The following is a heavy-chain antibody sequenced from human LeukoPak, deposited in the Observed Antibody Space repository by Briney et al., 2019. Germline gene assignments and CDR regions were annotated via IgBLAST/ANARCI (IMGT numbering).Heavy chain of an antibody. J-gene: IGHJ4*02. CDR1: GFTFSSYG. D-gene: IGHD3-16*01. Sequence: GGTLRLSCAASGFTFSSYGMSWVRQAPGKGLEWVSAISGSGGSTYYADSVKGRFTISRDNSKNTLYLQMNSLRAEDTAVYYGLMITFGGGPGNSVYWGQGTLVTVSS. CDR3: LMITFGGGPGNSVY. CDR2: ISGSGGST. V-gene: IGHV3-23*01.